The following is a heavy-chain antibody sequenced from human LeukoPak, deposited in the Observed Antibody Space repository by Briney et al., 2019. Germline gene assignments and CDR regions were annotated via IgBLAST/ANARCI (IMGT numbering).Heavy chain of an antibody. Sequence: GGSLRLACAAYGFTFSNAWMNWVRQAAGKGLEWVGRIKSNTDGSTKDYGAAEKGRFTISRDDSKNTLYLQVNSLKTEDTAVYYCRYYDSSGYRDYWGQGTLVTVSS. J-gene: IGHJ4*02. CDR3: RYYDSSGYRDY. V-gene: IGHV3-15*01. CDR1: GFTFSNAW. D-gene: IGHD3-22*01. CDR2: IKSNTDGSTK.